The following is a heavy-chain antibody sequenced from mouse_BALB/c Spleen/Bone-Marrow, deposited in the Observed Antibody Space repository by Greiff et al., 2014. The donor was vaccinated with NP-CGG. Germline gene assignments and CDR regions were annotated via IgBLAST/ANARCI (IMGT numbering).Heavy chain of an antibody. CDR3: ARGPYYYGSSSNFDY. J-gene: IGHJ2*01. V-gene: IGHV1-4*01. CDR1: GYTFTSYT. Sequence: QVQLQQSGAELARPGASVKMSCKATGYTFTSYTMHWVKQRPGQGLEWIGYINPSGGYTNYNQKFKDKATLTADKSSSTAYMQLSSLTSEDSAVYYCARGPYYYGSSSNFDYWGQGTTLTVSS. D-gene: IGHD1-1*01. CDR2: INPSGGYT.